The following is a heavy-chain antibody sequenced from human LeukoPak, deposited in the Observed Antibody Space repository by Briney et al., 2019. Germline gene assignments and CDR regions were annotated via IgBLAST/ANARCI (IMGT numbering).Heavy chain of an antibody. Sequence: GGSLRLSCAASGFTFSSYSMNWVRQAPGKGLEWVSSISSSSSYIYYADSVKGRFTISRDNAKNSPYLQMNSLKTEDTAVYYCTRLPHPDYYDSSGPGDYWGQGTLVTVSS. J-gene: IGHJ4*02. CDR1: GFTFSSYS. CDR3: TRLPHPDYYDSSGPGDY. CDR2: ISSSSSYI. V-gene: IGHV3-21*04. D-gene: IGHD3-22*01.